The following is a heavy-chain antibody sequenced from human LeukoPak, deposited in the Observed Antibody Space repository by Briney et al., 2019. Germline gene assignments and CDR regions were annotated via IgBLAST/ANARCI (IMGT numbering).Heavy chain of an antibody. V-gene: IGHV3-7*01. CDR1: GFTCRSYW. Sequence: PGGSLRLSCAASGFTCRSYWMSWVRQAPGKGLEWVANIKQDGSEKYYVDSVKGRFTISRDNAKNSLYLQMNSLRAEDTAVYYCARIRRGWSQNWDYWGQGTLVTVSS. CDR2: IKQDGSEK. CDR3: ARIRRGWSQNWDY. J-gene: IGHJ4*02. D-gene: IGHD6-19*01.